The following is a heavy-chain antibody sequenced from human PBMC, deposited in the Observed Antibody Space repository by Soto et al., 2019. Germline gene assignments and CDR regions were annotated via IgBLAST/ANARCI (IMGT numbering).Heavy chain of an antibody. CDR1: GFTFNNSA. V-gene: IGHV3-23*01. D-gene: IGHD3-10*01. CDR2: ISGGGDTT. CDR3: AKGRGGSGSLTPRVDF. J-gene: IGHJ4*02. Sequence: EVQLLESVGGLVQPGGSLRLSCAASGFTFNNSAMTWVRQSPGTGLEWGSAISGGGDTTSYADSVKGRFTVSRDGSKNTLYLQMSSLRAEETALYYCAKGRGGSGSLTPRVDFWGQGTLVTVSS.